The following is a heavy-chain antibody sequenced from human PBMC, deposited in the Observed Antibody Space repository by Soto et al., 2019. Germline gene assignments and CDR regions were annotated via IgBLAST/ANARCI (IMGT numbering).Heavy chain of an antibody. D-gene: IGHD6-6*01. CDR3: AKDAEVARPIFASFDY. CDR1: GFTFSSYA. CDR2: ISGSGGST. Sequence: GESLKISCAASGFTFSSYAMSWVRQAPGKGLEWVSAISGSGGSTYYADSVKGRFTISRDNSKNTLYLQMNSLRAEDTAVYYCAKDAEVARPIFASFDYWGQGTLVTVSS. J-gene: IGHJ4*02. V-gene: IGHV3-23*01.